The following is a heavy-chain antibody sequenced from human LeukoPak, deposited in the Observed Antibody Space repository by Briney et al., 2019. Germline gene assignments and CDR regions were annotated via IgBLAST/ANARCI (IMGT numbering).Heavy chain of an antibody. D-gene: IGHD5-18*01. Sequence: ASVKVSCKVSGYTLTELSMHWVRQAPGKGLEWMGGFDPEDGETIYAQKFQGRVTMTEDTSTDTAYMGLSSLRSEDTAVYYCATGWRGYSYGYPFDYWGQGTLVTVSS. CDR2: FDPEDGET. CDR1: GYTLTELS. J-gene: IGHJ4*02. CDR3: ATGWRGYSYGYPFDY. V-gene: IGHV1-24*01.